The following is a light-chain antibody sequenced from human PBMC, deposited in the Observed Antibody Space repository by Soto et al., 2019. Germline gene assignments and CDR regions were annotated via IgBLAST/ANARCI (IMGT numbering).Light chain of an antibody. V-gene: IGKV1-17*01. CDR1: HFIRND. CDR3: QQRHMWPIT. Sequence: DIQMTQTPSSLSASVVDRFTITFLASHFIRNDLGLYQQKPGKAPKRLIYAASSLQSGVPSRFSGSGSGTDFTLTISSLEPEDSAVYYCQQRHMWPITFGQGTRLEI. CDR2: AAS. J-gene: IGKJ5*01.